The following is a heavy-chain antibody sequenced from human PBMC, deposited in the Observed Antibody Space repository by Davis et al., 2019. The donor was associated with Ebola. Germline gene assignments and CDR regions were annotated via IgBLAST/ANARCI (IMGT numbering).Heavy chain of an antibody. CDR1: GYTFTSYG. Sequence: AASVKVSCKASGYTFTSYGISWVRQAPGQGLEWMGWISAYNGNTNYAQKLQGRVTMTTGTSTRTAYMELRSLRSDDTAVYYCARDQASSGSYYEVYYYGMDVWGKGTTVTVSS. D-gene: IGHD1-26*01. CDR2: ISAYNGNT. CDR3: ARDQASSGSYYEVYYYGMDV. J-gene: IGHJ6*04. V-gene: IGHV1-18*01.